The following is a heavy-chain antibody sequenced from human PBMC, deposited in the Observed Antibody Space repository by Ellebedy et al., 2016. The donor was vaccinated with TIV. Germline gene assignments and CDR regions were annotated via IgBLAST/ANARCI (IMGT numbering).Heavy chain of an antibody. J-gene: IGHJ3*02. CDR3: ARDRYGDYGPDAFDI. V-gene: IGHV3-21*01. Sequence: GGSLRLXCAASGFTFSSYSMNWVRQAPGKGLKWVSSISSSSSYIYYADSVKGRFTISRDNAKNSLYLQMNSLRAEDTAVYYCARDRYGDYGPDAFDIWGQGTMVTVSS. CDR1: GFTFSSYS. CDR2: ISSSSSYI. D-gene: IGHD4-17*01.